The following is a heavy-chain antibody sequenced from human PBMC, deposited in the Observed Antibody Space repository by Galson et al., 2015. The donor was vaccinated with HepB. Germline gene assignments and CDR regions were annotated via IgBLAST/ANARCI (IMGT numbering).Heavy chain of an antibody. Sequence: SLRLSCAASGFAFNNAWMNWVRQAPGKGLEWVGRIKSKTDGGTTEYAAPVKGRFTISRDDSRNTLYLQMHSLKTDDTAVYYCTPDVYFSSYWSLLDPWGQGTLVTVSS. V-gene: IGHV3-15*01. CDR1: GFAFNNAW. CDR3: TPDVYFSSYWSLLDP. CDR2: IKSKTDGGTT. J-gene: IGHJ5*02. D-gene: IGHD2-2*01.